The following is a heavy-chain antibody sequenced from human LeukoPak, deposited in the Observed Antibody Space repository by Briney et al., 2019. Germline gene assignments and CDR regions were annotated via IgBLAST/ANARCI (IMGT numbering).Heavy chain of an antibody. Sequence: PSETLSLTCTVSGGSISSYYWSWIRQPPGKGLEWTGYIYYSGSTNYNPSLKSRVTISVDTSKNQFSLKLSSVTAADTAVYYCAREAHSSGWYVWGQGTLVTVSS. CDR2: IYYSGST. CDR1: GGSISSYY. V-gene: IGHV4-59*01. J-gene: IGHJ4*02. D-gene: IGHD6-19*01. CDR3: AREAHSSGWYV.